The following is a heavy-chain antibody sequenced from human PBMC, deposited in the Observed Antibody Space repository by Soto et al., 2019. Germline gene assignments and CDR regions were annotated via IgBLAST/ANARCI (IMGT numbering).Heavy chain of an antibody. J-gene: IGHJ6*02. V-gene: IGHV3-23*01. Sequence: PGGSLRLSCAASGFTFSTYAMSWVRQAPGKGLEWVSAISGSGGSTYYADSVKGRFTISRDNSKNTLYLQMNSLRAEDTAVYYCAKDSRTPVAGTTNYGMDVWGQGTTVTVSS. CDR1: GFTFSTYA. CDR3: AKDSRTPVAGTTNYGMDV. CDR2: ISGSGGST. D-gene: IGHD6-19*01.